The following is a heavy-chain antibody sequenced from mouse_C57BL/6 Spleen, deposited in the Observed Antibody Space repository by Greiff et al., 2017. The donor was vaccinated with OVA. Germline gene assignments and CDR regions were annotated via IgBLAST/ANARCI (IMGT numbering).Heavy chain of an antibody. D-gene: IGHD3-2*02. V-gene: IGHV7-3*01. Sequence: EVQGVESGGGLVQPGGSLSLSCAASGFTFTDYYMSWVRQPPGKALEWLGFIRNKANGYTTEYSASVKGRFTISRDNSQSILYLQMNALRAEDSATYYCARYWSSGYYAMDYWGQGTSVTVSS. CDR2: IRNKANGYTT. J-gene: IGHJ4*01. CDR3: ARYWSSGYYAMDY. CDR1: GFTFTDYY.